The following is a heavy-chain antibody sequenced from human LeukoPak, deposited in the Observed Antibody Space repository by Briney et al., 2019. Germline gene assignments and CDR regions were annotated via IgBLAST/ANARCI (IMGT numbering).Heavy chain of an antibody. J-gene: IGHJ4*02. CDR2: ISWNSGSI. CDR3: AKDRVFGIDIVGATWPSFDY. D-gene: IGHD1-26*01. Sequence: GGSLRLSCAASGFTFSSYNMNWVRHAPGKGLEWVSGISWNSGSIGYADSVKGRFTISRDNAKNSLYLQMNSLRAEDTALYYCAKDRVFGIDIVGATWPSFDYWGQGTLVTVSS. V-gene: IGHV3-9*01. CDR1: GFTFSSYN.